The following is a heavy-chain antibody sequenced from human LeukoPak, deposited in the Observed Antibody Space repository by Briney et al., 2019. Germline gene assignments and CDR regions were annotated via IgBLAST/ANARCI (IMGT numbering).Heavy chain of an antibody. V-gene: IGHV3-7*03. CDR2: IKEDGSEK. Sequence: GGSLRLSCAASGFIFSSYWMSWVRQAPGKGLEWVANIKEDGSEKYCVDSVKGRFTISRDNAKNSLYLQTNSLRAEDTAVYYCARRALRYCSSTSCPAQYYGVDVWGKGTTVTVSS. CDR1: GFIFSSYW. D-gene: IGHD2-2*01. CDR3: ARRALRYCSSTSCPAQYYGVDV. J-gene: IGHJ6*04.